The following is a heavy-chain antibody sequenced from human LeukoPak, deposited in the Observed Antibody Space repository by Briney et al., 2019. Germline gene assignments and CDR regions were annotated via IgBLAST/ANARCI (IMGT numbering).Heavy chain of an antibody. CDR1: GGSISSYY. CDR2: IYTSGST. Sequence: SETLSLTCTVSGGSISSYYWSWIRQPAGKGLEWIGRIYTSGSTNYNPSLKSRVTMSVDTSKNQFSLKLSSVTAADTAVYYCARQLGYCSGGSCYYFDYWGQGTLVIVSS. CDR3: ARQLGYCSGGSCYYFDY. J-gene: IGHJ4*02. V-gene: IGHV4-4*07. D-gene: IGHD2-15*01.